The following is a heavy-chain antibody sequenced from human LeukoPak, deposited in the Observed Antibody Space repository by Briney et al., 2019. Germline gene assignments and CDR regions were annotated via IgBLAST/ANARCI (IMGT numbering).Heavy chain of an antibody. V-gene: IGHV1-46*01. Sequence: GASVKVSCKASGYTFTKSYIHWVRQAPGQRLEWMGLINPGGDNTDYAQNFQGRLTMTSDTSARTVYMELSSLRSEDTDVYYCARIRDGYNDAYDIWGQGTVVTVPS. CDR2: INPGGDNT. CDR1: GYTFTKSY. CDR3: ARIRDGYNDAYDI. D-gene: IGHD5-24*01. J-gene: IGHJ3*02.